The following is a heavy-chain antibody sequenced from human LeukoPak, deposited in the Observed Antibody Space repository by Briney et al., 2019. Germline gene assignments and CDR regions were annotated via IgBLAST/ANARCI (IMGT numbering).Heavy chain of an antibody. D-gene: IGHD3-3*01. CDR1: GFTFSSYS. Sequence: GGSLRLSCAASGFTFSSYSMNWVRQAPGKGLEWVSSISSSSSYIYYADSVKGRFTISRDNAKNSLYLQMNSLRAEDTAVYYCAREYDFWSGYNHYMDVWGKGTTVTVSS. J-gene: IGHJ6*03. V-gene: IGHV3-21*01. CDR3: AREYDFWSGYNHYMDV. CDR2: ISSSSSYI.